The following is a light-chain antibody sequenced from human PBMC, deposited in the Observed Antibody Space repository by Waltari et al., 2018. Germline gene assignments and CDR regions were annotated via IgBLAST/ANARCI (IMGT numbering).Light chain of an antibody. CDR2: KAS. CDR1: QSISSW. CDR3: QQYNNYPFT. V-gene: IGKV1-5*03. Sequence: GTITCRASQSISSWLDWDQQKPGKAPKLLIYKASSLESGVPSRFSGSGSGTEFTLTISSLQLDDFATYYCQQYNNYPFTFGPGTKVDIK. J-gene: IGKJ3*01.